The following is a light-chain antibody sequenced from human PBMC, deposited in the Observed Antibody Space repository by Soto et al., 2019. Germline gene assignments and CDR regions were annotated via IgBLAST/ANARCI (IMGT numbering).Light chain of an antibody. CDR3: CSYAGSRTPLI. V-gene: IGLV2-23*02. Sequence: QSALTQAVPVSGSPGQSITISCTGTSSDVGSYNLVSWYQQHPGKAPKLMIYEVSKRPSGLSNRFSGSKSGNTASLTISGLQAEDEADYYCCSYAGSRTPLIFGTGTKLTVL. CDR1: SSDVGSYNL. CDR2: EVS. J-gene: IGLJ1*01.